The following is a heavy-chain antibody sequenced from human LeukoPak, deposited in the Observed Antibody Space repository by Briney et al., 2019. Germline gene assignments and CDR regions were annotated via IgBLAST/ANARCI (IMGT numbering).Heavy chain of an antibody. Sequence: PSETLSLTCAVYGGSFRGYYWSWIRQPPGKGLEWIGEISHRGSTKYNPSLKSRVTISVDTSKNQFSLNLRSATAADTAVYYCARGDILTGYSYWGQGTLVTVSS. D-gene: IGHD3-9*01. V-gene: IGHV4-34*01. CDR1: GGSFRGYY. CDR2: ISHRGST. CDR3: ARGDILTGYSY. J-gene: IGHJ4*02.